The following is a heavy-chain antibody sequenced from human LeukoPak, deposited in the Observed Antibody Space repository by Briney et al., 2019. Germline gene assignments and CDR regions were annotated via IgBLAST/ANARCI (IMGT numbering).Heavy chain of an antibody. J-gene: IGHJ6*03. Sequence: PGGSLRLSCAASGFTFSSYSMNWVRQAPGKGLEWVSYISSSSTIYYADSVKGRFTISRDNAKNSLYLQMNSLRAEDTAVYYCAKDVNPRSAYYMDVWGKGTTVTVSS. CDR2: ISSSSTI. CDR1: GFTFSSYS. V-gene: IGHV3-48*01. CDR3: AKDVNPRSAYYMDV. D-gene: IGHD2-15*01.